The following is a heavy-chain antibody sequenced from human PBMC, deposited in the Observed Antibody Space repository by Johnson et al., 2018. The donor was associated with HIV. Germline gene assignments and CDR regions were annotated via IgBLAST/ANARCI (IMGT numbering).Heavy chain of an antibody. J-gene: IGHJ3*01. Sequence: VQLVESGGGLVKPGGSLRLSCAASGFTVSSNYMSWVRQAPGKGLEWVSVISWNSGSIGYADSVKGRFTISRDNAKNSLYLQMNSLRAEDTALYYCAKDINLEDAFDFWGQGTLVTVST. CDR1: GFTVSSNY. CDR3: AKDINLEDAFDF. CDR2: ISWNSGSI. V-gene: IGHV3-9*01.